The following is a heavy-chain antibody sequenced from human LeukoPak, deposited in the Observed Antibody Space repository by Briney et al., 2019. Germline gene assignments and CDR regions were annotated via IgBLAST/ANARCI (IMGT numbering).Heavy chain of an antibody. V-gene: IGHV1-18*01. CDR1: GYTFTSYG. Sequence: ASVKVSCKASGYTFTSYGISWVRQAPGQGLEWMGWISAYNGNTNYAQKLQGRVTMTTDTSTSTAYMELRSLRPDDTAVYYCARVFRTGGYFDYWGQGTLVTVSS. CDR2: ISAYNGNT. D-gene: IGHD1-26*01. J-gene: IGHJ4*02. CDR3: ARVFRTGGYFDY.